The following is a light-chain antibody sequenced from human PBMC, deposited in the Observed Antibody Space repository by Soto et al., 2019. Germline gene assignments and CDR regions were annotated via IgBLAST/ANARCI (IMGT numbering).Light chain of an antibody. Sequence: EIVLTQSPGTLSLSPGERATLSCRASQSVSSSYLAWYQQKPGQAPRLLIYGASSRATGIPDRFSGSGSGTDFTLTISRLEPEDFAVYYCQQYDSSLPLTFGGGTKLEIK. CDR3: QQYDSSLPLT. CDR1: QSVSSSY. J-gene: IGKJ2*01. CDR2: GAS. V-gene: IGKV3-20*01.